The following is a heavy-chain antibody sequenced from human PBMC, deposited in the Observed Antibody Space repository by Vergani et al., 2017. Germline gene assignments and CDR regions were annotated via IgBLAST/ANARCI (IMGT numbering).Heavy chain of an antibody. CDR2: IYYSGST. V-gene: IGHV4-61*01. D-gene: IGHD1-26*01. J-gene: IGHJ4*02. CDR3: ARQPIVGAAD. CDR1: GDSIDSVSYY. Sequence: QVQLQESGPGLVKPSQTLSLTCTVSGDSIDSVSYYWSWIRQPPGKGLEWIGYIYYSGSTNYNPSLKSRVTISVDTSKNQFSLKLSSVTAADTAVYYCARQPIVGAADWGQGTLVTVSS.